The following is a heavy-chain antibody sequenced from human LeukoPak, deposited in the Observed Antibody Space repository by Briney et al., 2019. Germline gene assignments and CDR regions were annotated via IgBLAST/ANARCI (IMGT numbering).Heavy chain of an antibody. V-gene: IGHV3-7*01. Sequence: PGGSLRLSCAASGFTFSSYWMSWVRQAPGKGLEWVANIKQDGSEKYYVDSVKGRFTTSRDNAKNSLYLQMNSLRAEDTAVYYCARAKGFWSGYYKYYFDYWGQGTLVTVSS. CDR3: ARAKGFWSGYYKYYFDY. J-gene: IGHJ4*02. CDR2: IKQDGSEK. CDR1: GFTFSSYW. D-gene: IGHD3-3*01.